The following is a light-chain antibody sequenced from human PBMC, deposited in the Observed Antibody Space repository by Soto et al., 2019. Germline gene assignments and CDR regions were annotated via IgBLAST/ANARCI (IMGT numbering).Light chain of an antibody. Sequence: DVVMTQSPLSLPVTLGQPASISCRSSQSLAYSDGNTYLNWIQQSPGQSPKRLIYKVSNPNSGVPYKCSGSGSGTDFILKISRVEAEDVGVYYCMRCTYWPRTFGQGTKVEI. CDR1: QSLAYSDGNTY. J-gene: IGKJ1*01. V-gene: IGKV2-30*01. CDR3: MRCTYWPRT. CDR2: KVS.